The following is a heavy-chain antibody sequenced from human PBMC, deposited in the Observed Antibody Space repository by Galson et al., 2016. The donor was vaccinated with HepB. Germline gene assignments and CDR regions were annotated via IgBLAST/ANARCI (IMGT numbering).Heavy chain of an antibody. V-gene: IGHV1-45*02. J-gene: IGHJ6*02. CDR3: ASTRDDIGGMDV. D-gene: IGHD3-9*01. CDR1: GYTFTYRY. CDR2: ITPFNGNT. Sequence: SVKASCKASGYTFTYRYLHWVRQAPGQALEWMGWITPFNGNTHYAQRFQDRITITRDRSTNTGYMELSSLRSEDTAMYYCASTRDDIGGMDVWGQGTTVTVSS.